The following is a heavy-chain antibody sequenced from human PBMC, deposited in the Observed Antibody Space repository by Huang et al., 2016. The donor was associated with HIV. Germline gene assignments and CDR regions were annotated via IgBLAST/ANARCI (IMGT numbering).Heavy chain of an antibody. CDR1: GYSFIDYD. V-gene: IGHV1-8*03. CDR3: ARGVRHQLIFNY. J-gene: IGHJ4*02. CDR2: MSPDSGST. Sequence: VLLVQSVAEVKKPGASVKVSCTTFGYSFIDYDINWVRRAPGQGLEWIGWMSPDSGSTGYAQKFQDRVTFTRNTSINTAYMELSSLRSEDTAVYYCARGVRHQLIFNYWGRGTLVTVSS. D-gene: IGHD2-8*01.